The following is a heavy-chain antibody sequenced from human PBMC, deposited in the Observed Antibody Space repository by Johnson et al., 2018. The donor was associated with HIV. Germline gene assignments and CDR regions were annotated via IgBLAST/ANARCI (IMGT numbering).Heavy chain of an antibody. V-gene: IGHV3-30*04. CDR2: ISYDGSNK. CDR3: TRGGWDSSGYNSPYDAFDI. CDR1: GFTFSSYA. J-gene: IGHJ3*02. Sequence: QVQLVESGGGVVQPERSLRLSCAASGFTFSSYAMHWVRQAPGKGLEWVACISYDGSNKYYEDSVKGRFTISSDNPKSITYLQMNSLKTEDTAVYYCTRGGWDSSGYNSPYDAFDIWGQGTMVTVSS. D-gene: IGHD3-22*01.